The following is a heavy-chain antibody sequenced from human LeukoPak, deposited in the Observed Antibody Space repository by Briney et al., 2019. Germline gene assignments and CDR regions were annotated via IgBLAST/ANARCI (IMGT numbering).Heavy chain of an antibody. CDR1: GFTFSRFA. D-gene: IGHD4-23*01. CDR2: ISYAGTNE. CDR3: ARDRWTATTVVRPH. J-gene: IGHJ4*02. V-gene: IGHV3-30-3*01. Sequence: PGGSLRLSCAASGFTFSRFAMHWVRQAPGMGLEWVAVISYAGTNEYYADSVQGRFTISRDNSKNTLYLQMNNLRAEDTAIYYCARDRWTATTVVRPHWGQGTLVTVSS.